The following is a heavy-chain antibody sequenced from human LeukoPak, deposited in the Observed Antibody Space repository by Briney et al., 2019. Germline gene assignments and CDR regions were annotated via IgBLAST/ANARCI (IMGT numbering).Heavy chain of an antibody. CDR3: ARQLGPQDIVVVPAAGPYFDY. Sequence: GESLKISCKGSGYSFTSYWIGWVRQMPGKGLEWMGIIYPGDSDTRYSPSFQGQVTISADKSISTAYLQWSSLKASDTAMYYCARQLGPQDIVVVPAAGPYFDYWGQGTLVTVSS. D-gene: IGHD2-2*01. V-gene: IGHV5-51*01. CDR1: GYSFTSYW. J-gene: IGHJ4*02. CDR2: IYPGDSDT.